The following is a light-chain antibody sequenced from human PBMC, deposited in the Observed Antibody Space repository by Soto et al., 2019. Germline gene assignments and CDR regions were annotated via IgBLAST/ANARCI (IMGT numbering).Light chain of an antibody. CDR2: AAS. CDR1: QSVSSN. Sequence: EIVMTQSPATLSVTPGERATLSCRASQSVSSNLAWYQQKPGQAPRLLIYAASTRATGTPARFSGSGSGTELTLTINSLQSEDFAVYYCQQYNNWPRTFGQGTKVDNK. J-gene: IGKJ1*01. CDR3: QQYNNWPRT. V-gene: IGKV3-15*01.